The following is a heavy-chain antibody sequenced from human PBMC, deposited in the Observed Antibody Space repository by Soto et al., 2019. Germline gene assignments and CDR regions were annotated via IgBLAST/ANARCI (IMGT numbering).Heavy chain of an antibody. D-gene: IGHD1-26*01. V-gene: IGHV3-11*01. Sequence: QVQLVESGGTLVKPGGSLRLSCAASGFSFSDYYMTWIRQAPGKGLEWVSFISSSGTTIYYANSVKGRFTISRDNAKNSLYLQMNSLRAEDTAVYYCARPSGSYWLGVGHWGQGTLVTVSS. CDR3: ARPSGSYWLGVGH. CDR2: ISSSGTTI. CDR1: GFSFSDYY. J-gene: IGHJ4*02.